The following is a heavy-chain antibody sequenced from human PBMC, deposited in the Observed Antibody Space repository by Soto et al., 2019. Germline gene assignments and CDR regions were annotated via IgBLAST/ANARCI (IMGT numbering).Heavy chain of an antibody. CDR1: GFSLSTSGVG. J-gene: IGHJ4*02. CDR3: ALYARVSYYFDY. Sequence: QITLKESGPTLAKPTQTLTLTCTFSGFSLSTSGVGVGWIRQPPGKALEWLALIYWNDDKRYSPSLKSRLTITKDTSKNQVVLTMTNMDPVDTATYYCALYARVSYYFDYWGQGTLVTVSS. D-gene: IGHD2-8*01. CDR2: IYWNDDK. V-gene: IGHV2-5*01.